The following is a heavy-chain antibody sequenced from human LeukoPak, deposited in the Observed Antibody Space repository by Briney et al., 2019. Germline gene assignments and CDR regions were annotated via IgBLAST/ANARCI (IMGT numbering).Heavy chain of an antibody. Sequence: SETLSLTCTVSGVSISSSSYYWGWIRQPPGKGLEWIGGIYYSGSTYYNPSLKSRVTISVDTSKNQFSLKLSSVTAADTAVYYCARRPSGYDAANFDYWGQGTLVTVSS. CDR2: IYYSGST. CDR1: GVSISSSSYY. D-gene: IGHD5-12*01. J-gene: IGHJ4*02. V-gene: IGHV4-39*01. CDR3: ARRPSGYDAANFDY.